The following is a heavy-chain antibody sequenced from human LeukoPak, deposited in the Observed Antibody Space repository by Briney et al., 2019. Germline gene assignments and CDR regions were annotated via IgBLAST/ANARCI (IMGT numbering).Heavy chain of an antibody. J-gene: IGHJ4*02. V-gene: IGHV4-59*01. D-gene: IGHD2-8*01. CDR1: GGSISSYY. Sequence: PSETLSLTCTVSGGSISSYYWSWIRQPPGKGLEWIGYIYYSGSTNYNPSLKSRVTISVDTSKNQFSLKLSSVTAADTAVYYCARGQVARMLYLDYWGQGTLVTVSS. CDR2: IYYSGST. CDR3: ARGQVARMLYLDY.